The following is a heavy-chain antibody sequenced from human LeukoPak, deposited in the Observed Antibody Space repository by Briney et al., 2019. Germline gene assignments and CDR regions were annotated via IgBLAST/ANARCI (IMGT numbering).Heavy chain of an antibody. J-gene: IGHJ4*02. CDR2: IKQDGSEK. V-gene: IGHV3-7*01. D-gene: IGHD5-18*01. Sequence: GGSLRLSCAASGFTFSSYWMSWVRQAPGKGLEWVANIKQDGSEKYYVDSVKGRFTISRDNAKNSLYLQMNSLRAEDTAVYYCAREGGYSYGYVRPYFDYWGQGTLVIVSS. CDR1: GFTFSSYW. CDR3: AREGGYSYGYVRPYFDY.